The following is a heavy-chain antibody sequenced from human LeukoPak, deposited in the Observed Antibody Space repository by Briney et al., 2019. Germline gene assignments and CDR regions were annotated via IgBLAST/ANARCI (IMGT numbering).Heavy chain of an antibody. CDR3: ARDSSSWYYGWFDP. J-gene: IGHJ5*02. Sequence: PSETLSLTCTVSGGSISSYYWSWIRQPAGKGLEWIGRIYISGSTNYNPSLKSRVTMSVDTSKNQFSLKLSSVTAADTAVYYCARDSSSWYYGWFDPWGQGTLVTVSS. V-gene: IGHV4-4*07. CDR1: GGSISSYY. D-gene: IGHD6-13*01. CDR2: IYISGST.